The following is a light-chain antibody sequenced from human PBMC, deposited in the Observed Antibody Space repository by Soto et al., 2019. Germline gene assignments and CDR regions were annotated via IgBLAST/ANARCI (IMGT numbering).Light chain of an antibody. J-gene: IGKJ1*01. CDR1: QTLSSRH. V-gene: IGKV3-20*01. CDR2: GSS. Sequence: VLTQSPGTLSLSPGERATLSCRASQTLSSRHLAWYQQKPGQAPRLLIYGSSSRATDIPDRFSGSGSGTDFTLTISTLEPEDFAIYYCQQYSDWPPTFGQGTKVDIK. CDR3: QQYSDWPPT.